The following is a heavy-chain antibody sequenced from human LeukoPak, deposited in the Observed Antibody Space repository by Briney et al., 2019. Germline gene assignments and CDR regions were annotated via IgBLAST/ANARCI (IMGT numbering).Heavy chain of an antibody. D-gene: IGHD1-26*01. Sequence: ASVNVSCKVSGYTLTELSMHWVRQAPGKGREWMGGLDPEDGETIYAQKFQGRVTMTEDTSTDTAYMELSNLRSEDTAVYYCATDKGAANFDYWGQGTLVTVSS. CDR3: ATDKGAANFDY. V-gene: IGHV1-24*01. CDR2: LDPEDGET. J-gene: IGHJ4*02. CDR1: GYTLTELS.